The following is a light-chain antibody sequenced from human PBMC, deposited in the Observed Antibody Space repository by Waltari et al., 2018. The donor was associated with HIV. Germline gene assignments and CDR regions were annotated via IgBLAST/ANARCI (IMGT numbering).Light chain of an antibody. J-gene: IGKJ1*01. V-gene: IGKV3-15*01. CDR2: GAS. CDR3: QQYNGWPRT. Sequence: EIVMTQSPATLSVTPGERATLSCRASQSVGTNLGWYQKKPGQAPRLLIYGASTRAPGIPANVSGSGSGTEFSLTIGSLQPEDLAVYYCQQYNGWPRTFGQGTKVEIK. CDR1: QSVGTN.